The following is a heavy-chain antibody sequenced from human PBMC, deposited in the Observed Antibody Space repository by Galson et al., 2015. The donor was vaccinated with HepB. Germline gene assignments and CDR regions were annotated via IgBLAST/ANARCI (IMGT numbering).Heavy chain of an antibody. Sequence: SLRLSCAASGFTFSNYEMNWVRQAPGKGLEWVSYISSSADTIYYADSVKGRFTISRDNAKNSLYLQMNSLRAEDTAVYYCAREFEQLIGSRYYYFGMDVWGQGTTVTVSS. V-gene: IGHV3-48*03. J-gene: IGHJ6*02. CDR3: AREFEQLIGSRYYYFGMDV. CDR1: GFTFSNYE. D-gene: IGHD6-6*01. CDR2: ISSSADTI.